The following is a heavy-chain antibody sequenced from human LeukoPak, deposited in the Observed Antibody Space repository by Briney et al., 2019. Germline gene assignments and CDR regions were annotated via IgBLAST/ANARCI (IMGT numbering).Heavy chain of an antibody. CDR3: ARGVGATVVTLDY. D-gene: IGHD4-23*01. CDR1: GGTFSSYA. Sequence: ASVKVSCKASGGTFSSYAISWVRQAPGQGLEWMGGIIPIFGTANYAQKFQGRVTITTDESTSTAYMELSSLRSEDTAVYYCARGVGATVVTLDYWGQGTLVTVSS. V-gene: IGHV1-69*05. CDR2: IIPIFGTA. J-gene: IGHJ4*02.